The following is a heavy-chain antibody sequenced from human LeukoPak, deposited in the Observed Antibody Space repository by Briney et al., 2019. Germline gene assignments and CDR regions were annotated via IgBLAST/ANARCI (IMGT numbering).Heavy chain of an antibody. CDR2: IYYSGST. V-gene: IGHV4-39*01. J-gene: IGHJ4*02. CDR1: GGSISRSNYN. CDR3: ARLGDSYATDY. Sequence: SETLSLTCTVSGGSISRSNYNWGWIRQPPGKGLEWVGSIYYSGSTYYNPSLKSRVTISVDTSKNQFSLKLSSVTAADTAVYYCARLGDSYATDYWGQGTLVTVSS. D-gene: IGHD5-18*01.